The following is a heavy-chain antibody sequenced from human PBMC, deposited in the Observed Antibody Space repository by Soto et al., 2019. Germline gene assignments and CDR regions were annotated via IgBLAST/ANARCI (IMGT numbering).Heavy chain of an antibody. D-gene: IGHD2-8*01. CDR3: TISPVMLVHGTYYYYGLDV. J-gene: IGHJ6*02. CDR2: MRSRPFGGTT. CDR1: GFTFGDAG. Sequence: AAGFTFGDAGMSWVRQAPGKGVEWLGFMRSRPFGGTTEYAASVRGRFTVSRDDSKSIAYLQMNSLSTEDTAIYYCTISPVMLVHGTYYYYGLDVWGQGTTVTVSS. V-gene: IGHV3-49*04.